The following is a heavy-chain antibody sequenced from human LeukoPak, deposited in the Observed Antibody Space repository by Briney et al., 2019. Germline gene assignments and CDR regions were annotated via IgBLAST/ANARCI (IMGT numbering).Heavy chain of an antibody. V-gene: IGHV1-69*05. J-gene: IGHJ6*03. D-gene: IGHD6-6*01. CDR1: GGTFSSYA. CDR3: ASGPIRAARRYYYYYMDV. CDR2: IIPIFGTA. Sequence: SVKVSCKASGGTFSSYAISWVRQAPGQGLEWMGGIIPIFGTANYAQKFQGRVTITTDESTSTAYMELSSLRSEDTAVYYWASGPIRAARRYYYYYMDVWGKGTTVTVSS.